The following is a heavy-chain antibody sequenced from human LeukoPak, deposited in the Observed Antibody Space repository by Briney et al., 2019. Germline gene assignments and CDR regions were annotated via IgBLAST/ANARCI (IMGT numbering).Heavy chain of an antibody. CDR3: ARYYDSSGYYFVYFDY. Sequence: GSLRLSCAASGFTFSNYGMHWVRQAPGKGLEWVTFIRYDGDNKFYADSVKGRFTISRDNAKKSLYLQMNRLRAEDTAVYYCARYYDSSGYYFVYFDYWGQGTLVTVSS. D-gene: IGHD3-22*01. J-gene: IGHJ4*02. V-gene: IGHV3-30*02. CDR1: GFTFSNYG. CDR2: IRYDGDNK.